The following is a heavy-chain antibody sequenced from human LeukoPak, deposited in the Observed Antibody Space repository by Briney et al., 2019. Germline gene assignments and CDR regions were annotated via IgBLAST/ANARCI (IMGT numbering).Heavy chain of an antibody. CDR2: IIPIFGTA. J-gene: IGHJ6*03. CDR1: GGTFSSYA. CDR3: ARGYGSGSYYTSYYYMDV. D-gene: IGHD3-10*01. Sequence: GASVKVSCKASGGTFSSYAISWVRQAPGQGLEWMGGIIPIFGTANYAQKFQGRVTITADESTSTAYMELSSLRSEDTAVYYCARGYGSGSYYTSYYYMDVWGKGTTVTISS. V-gene: IGHV1-69*13.